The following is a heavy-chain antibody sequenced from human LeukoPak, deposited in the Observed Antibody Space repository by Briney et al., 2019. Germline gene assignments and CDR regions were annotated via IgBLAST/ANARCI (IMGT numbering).Heavy chain of an antibody. CDR1: GFTFSSYS. V-gene: IGHV3-21*01. J-gene: IGHJ4*02. CDR3: ARAMVRGVYYFDY. CDR2: ISSSSSYI. D-gene: IGHD3-10*01. Sequence: GGSLRLSCAASGFTFSSYSMNWVRQAPGKGLEWVSSISSSSSYIHSADSVKGRFTISRDNAENTLYLQMNSLRAEDTAVYYCARAMVRGVYYFDYWGQGTLVTVSS.